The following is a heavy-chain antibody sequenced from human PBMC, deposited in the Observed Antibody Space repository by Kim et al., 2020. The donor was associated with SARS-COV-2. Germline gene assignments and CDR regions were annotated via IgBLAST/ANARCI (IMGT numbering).Heavy chain of an antibody. Sequence: SETLSLTCTVSGGSISSSSYYWGWIRQPPGKGLEWIGSIYYSGSTYYNPSLKSRVTISVDTSKNQFSLKLSSVTAADTAVYYCAREVMVRGVIHDYWGQGTLVTVSS. CDR2: IYYSGST. CDR1: GGSISSSSYY. V-gene: IGHV4-39*07. CDR3: AREVMVRGVIHDY. D-gene: IGHD3-10*01. J-gene: IGHJ4*02.